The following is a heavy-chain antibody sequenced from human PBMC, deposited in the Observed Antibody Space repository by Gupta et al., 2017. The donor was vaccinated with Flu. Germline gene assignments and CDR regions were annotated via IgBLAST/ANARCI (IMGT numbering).Heavy chain of an antibody. CDR3: ERVTVDCSGGSGYSPRRNWFDP. V-gene: IGHV4-34*01. D-gene: IGHD2-15*01. CDR2: INHSGST. Sequence: QVQLQQWGAGLLKPSETLSLTCAVYGGSFSGYYWSWIRQPPGKGLEWIGEINHSGSTNYNPSLKSQVTISVYTSKNQFSLKLSSVTAADTAVYYCERVTVDCSGGSGYSPRRNWFDPGCQGTLVTVSS. J-gene: IGHJ5*02. CDR1: GGSFSGYY.